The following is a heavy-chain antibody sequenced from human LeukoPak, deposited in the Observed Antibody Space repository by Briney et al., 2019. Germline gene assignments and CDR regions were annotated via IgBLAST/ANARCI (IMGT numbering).Heavy chain of an antibody. V-gene: IGHV2-70*17. CDR1: GFSLSSSGMC. D-gene: IGHD2-15*01. J-gene: IGHJ3*02. CDR3: ARMYRRSGSHRDAFDI. Sequence: SGPALVEPTRTLTLTCTFSGFSLSSSGMCVTWIRQPPGKALEWLARIDWDNAKFHNTSLKTRLTVSKDTSKNQVVLTMTNMDPVDTATYYCARMYRRSGSHRDAFDIWGRGTMVTVSS. CDR2: IDWDNAK.